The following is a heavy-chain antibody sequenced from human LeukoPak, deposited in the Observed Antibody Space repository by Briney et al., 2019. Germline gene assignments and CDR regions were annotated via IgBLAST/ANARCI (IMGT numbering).Heavy chain of an antibody. J-gene: IGHJ6*03. V-gene: IGHV1-69*13. D-gene: IGHD4-17*01. CDR2: IIPIFGTA. CDR3: ARESGHGDYLDV. Sequence: ASVKVSCKASGGTFSSYAISWVRQDPGQGLEWMGGIIPIFGTANYAQKFQGRVTITADESTSTAYMELSSLRSEDTAVYYCARESGHGDYLDVWGQGTTVTVSS. CDR1: GGTFSSYA.